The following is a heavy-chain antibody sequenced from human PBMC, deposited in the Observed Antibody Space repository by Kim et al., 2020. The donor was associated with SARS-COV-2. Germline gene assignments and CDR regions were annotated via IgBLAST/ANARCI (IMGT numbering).Heavy chain of an antibody. V-gene: IGHV3-23*01. J-gene: IGHJ6*02. CDR1: GFTFSSYA. CDR2: ISGSGGST. CDR3: AKDSRACSSTSCYTYYYYGMDV. D-gene: IGHD2-2*02. Sequence: GGSLRLSCAASGFTFSSYAMSWVRQAPGKGLEWVSAISGSGGSTYYADPVKGRFTISRDNSKNTLYLQMNSLRAEDKAVYYCAKDSRACSSTSCYTYYYYGMDVWGQGTTVTVSS.